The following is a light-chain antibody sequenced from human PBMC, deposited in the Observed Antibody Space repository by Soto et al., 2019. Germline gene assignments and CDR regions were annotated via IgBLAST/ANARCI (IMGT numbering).Light chain of an antibody. V-gene: IGKV3-15*01. CDR3: HQDNNWHLT. Sequence: EIVMTQSPATLSVSPGEGATLSCRASQTVSSNLAWYQQKPGQAPMLLIYGASTRSTGIPARFSGSGSGPEFTLIISRLQSEDFSVYYCHQDNNWHLTFGGGTKVEIK. J-gene: IGKJ4*02. CDR1: QTVSSN. CDR2: GAS.